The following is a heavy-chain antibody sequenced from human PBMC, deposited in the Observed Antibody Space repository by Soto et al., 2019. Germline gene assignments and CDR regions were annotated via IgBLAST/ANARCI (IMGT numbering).Heavy chain of an antibody. CDR2: VYYTGST. D-gene: IGHD6-19*01. V-gene: IGHV4-59*01. J-gene: IGHJ4*02. Sequence: SETLSLTCSVSGGSISGSYWSWIRHSPGKGLEWLGYVYYTGSTNYSPSLRSRVSISVDTSKNEFSLRLSSVTAADTAVYFCARSVAVPGAHIDYWGQGTQVTVS. CDR1: GGSISGSY. CDR3: ARSVAVPGAHIDY.